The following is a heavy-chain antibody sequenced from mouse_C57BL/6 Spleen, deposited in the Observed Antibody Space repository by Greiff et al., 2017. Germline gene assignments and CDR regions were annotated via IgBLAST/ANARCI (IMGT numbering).Heavy chain of an antibody. J-gene: IGHJ3*01. CDR2: IDPNSGGT. CDR3: ARKAYYSNYEWFAY. CDR1: GYTFTSYW. V-gene: IGHV1-72*01. Sequence: QVQLQQSGAELVKPGASVKLSCKASGYTFTSYWMHWVKQRPGRGLEWIGRIDPNSGGTKYNEKFKSKATLTVDKPSSTAYMQLSSLTSEDSAVYYCARKAYYSNYEWFAYWGQGTLVTVSA. D-gene: IGHD2-5*01.